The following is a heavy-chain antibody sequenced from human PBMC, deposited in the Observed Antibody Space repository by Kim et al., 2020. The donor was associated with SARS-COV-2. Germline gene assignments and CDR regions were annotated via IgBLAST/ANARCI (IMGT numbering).Heavy chain of an antibody. Sequence: GESLKISCKGSGYSFTSYWIGWVRQMPGKGLEWMGIIYPGDSDTRYSPPFQGQVTISADKSISTAYLPWSSLKASDTAMYYCARLTFYGSGIHGPDYWGQGTLVTVSA. CDR2: IYPGDSDT. V-gene: IGHV5-51*01. D-gene: IGHD3-10*01. CDR3: ARLTFYGSGIHGPDY. CDR1: GYSFTSYW. J-gene: IGHJ4*02.